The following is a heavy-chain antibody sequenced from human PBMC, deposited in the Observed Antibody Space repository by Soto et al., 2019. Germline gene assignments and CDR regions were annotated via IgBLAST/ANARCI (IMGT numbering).Heavy chain of an antibody. CDR2: IYYSGST. V-gene: IGHV4-59*01. Sequence: SETLSLTCTVSGGSISSYYWSWIRQPPGKGLEWIGYIYYSGSTNYNPSLKSRVTISVDTSKNQFSLKLSSVTAADTAAYYCARGYCGGDCYPFDYWGQGTQVTVSS. D-gene: IGHD2-21*02. CDR1: GGSISSYY. J-gene: IGHJ4*02. CDR3: ARGYCGGDCYPFDY.